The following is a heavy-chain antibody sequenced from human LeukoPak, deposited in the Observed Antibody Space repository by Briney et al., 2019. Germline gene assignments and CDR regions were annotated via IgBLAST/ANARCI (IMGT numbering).Heavy chain of an antibody. V-gene: IGHV3-53*01. Sequence: GGSLRLSCAPSGFTVSSNYMSWVRQAPGKGLEWVSVIYTGGSTYYADSVKGRFTISRDNSKNTLYLQMNSLRAEDTAVYYCARNLYYYDSSNYFYYWGQGTLVTVSS. D-gene: IGHD3-22*01. CDR1: GFTVSSNY. CDR2: IYTGGST. J-gene: IGHJ4*02. CDR3: ARNLYYYDSSNYFYY.